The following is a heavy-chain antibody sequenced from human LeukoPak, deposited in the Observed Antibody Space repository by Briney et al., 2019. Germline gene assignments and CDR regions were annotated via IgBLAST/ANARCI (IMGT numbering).Heavy chain of an antibody. D-gene: IGHD3-9*01. CDR1: GGSISSSSYY. J-gene: IGHJ6*02. V-gene: IGHV4-39*01. Sequence: PSETLSLTCTVSGGSISSSSYYWGWIRQPPGKGLEWIGSIYYSRSTYYNPSLNSRVTISVDTSKNQFSLKLSSVTAADTAVYYCASLNRYYDTSDSRYYYYYGMDVWGQGTTVAVSS. CDR2: IYYSRST. CDR3: ASLNRYYDTSDSRYYYYYGMDV.